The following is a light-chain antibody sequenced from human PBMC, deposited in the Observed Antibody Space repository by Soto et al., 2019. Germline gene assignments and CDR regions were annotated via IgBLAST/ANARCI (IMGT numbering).Light chain of an antibody. CDR2: WAS. CDR1: QSVLSKSNNKNN. Sequence: DIVMTQSPDSLAVSLGERATINCKSSQSVLSKSNNKNNLAWYQQKPGQPPKLLIYWASTRESGGPDRFTGSGSGTDFTLTINGLQAEDVAVYYCQQYSSPPLTFGGWTKVEIK. J-gene: IGKJ4*01. V-gene: IGKV4-1*01. CDR3: QQYSSPPLT.